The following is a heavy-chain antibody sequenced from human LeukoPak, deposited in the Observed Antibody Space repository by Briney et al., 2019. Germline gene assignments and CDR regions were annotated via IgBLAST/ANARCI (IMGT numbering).Heavy chain of an antibody. CDR2: INHSGST. CDR3: ARSLGFNRGRYNWSH. V-gene: IGHV4-34*01. Sequence: PSETLSLTCAVYGGSFSGYYWSWIRQPPGKGLEWIGEINHSGSTNYNPSLKRRVTISVDTSKNQFSLKLSSVTAADTAVYYCARSLGFNRGRYNWSHWGQGTLVTVSS. CDR1: GGSFSGYY. J-gene: IGHJ4*02. D-gene: IGHD1-20*01.